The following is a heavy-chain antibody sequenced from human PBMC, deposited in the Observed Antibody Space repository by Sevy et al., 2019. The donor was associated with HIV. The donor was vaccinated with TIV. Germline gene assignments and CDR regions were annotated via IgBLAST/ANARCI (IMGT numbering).Heavy chain of an antibody. D-gene: IGHD3-22*01. J-gene: IGHJ4*02. CDR2: ISGGGGST. CDR1: GFTFSSYA. V-gene: IGHV3-23*01. CDR3: AKVGLYYYDSSGYYS. Sequence: GGSLRLSCAASGFTFSSYAMSWVRQAPGKGLEWVSAISGGGGSTYYADSVKGRFTISRDNSKNTLYLQMNSLRAEDTAVYYCAKVGLYYYDSSGYYSWGQGTLVTVSS.